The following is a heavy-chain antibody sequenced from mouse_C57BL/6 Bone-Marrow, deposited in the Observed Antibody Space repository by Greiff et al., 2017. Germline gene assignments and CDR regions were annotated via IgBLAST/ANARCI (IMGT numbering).Heavy chain of an antibody. D-gene: IGHD1-1*01. Sequence: QVQLKESGAELARPGASVKLSCKASGYAFTSYGISWVKQRTGQGLEWIGEIYPRSGNTYYNEKFKGKATLTADKSSSTAYMELRSLTSEDSAVYFCAREVAHWYFDVWGTGTTVTVSS. J-gene: IGHJ1*03. CDR1: GYAFTSYG. V-gene: IGHV1-81*01. CDR3: AREVAHWYFDV. CDR2: IYPRSGNT.